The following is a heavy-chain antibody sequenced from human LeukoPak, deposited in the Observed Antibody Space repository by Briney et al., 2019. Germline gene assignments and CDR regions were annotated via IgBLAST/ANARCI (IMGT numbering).Heavy chain of an antibody. CDR3: AKDRSSTVTFDY. CDR2: IKSKTDGGTT. D-gene: IGHD4-17*01. CDR1: GFTFSNAW. V-gene: IGHV3-15*01. Sequence: GGSLRLSCAASGFTFSNAWMSWVRQAPGKGLEWVGRIKSKTDGGTTDYAAPVKGRFTISRDDSKNTLYLQMNSLRAEDTAVYYCAKDRSSTVTFDYWGQGTLVTVSS. J-gene: IGHJ4*02.